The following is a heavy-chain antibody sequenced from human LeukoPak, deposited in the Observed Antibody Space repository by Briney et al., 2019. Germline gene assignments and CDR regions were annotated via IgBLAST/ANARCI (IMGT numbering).Heavy chain of an antibody. J-gene: IGHJ4*02. CDR1: GGSISPISSSTYY. CDR3: ARQLPTAAADTRGYFDY. D-gene: IGHD6-25*01. V-gene: IGHV4-39*01. Sequence: PSETLSLTCTVSGGSISPISSSTYYWGWIRQAPGKGLEWIGSLFYGENTHYNPFLKSRATLSVDVSNNQFSLKLTSVTAADAAVYFCARQLPTAAADTRGYFDYWGQGTVVTVSS. CDR2: LFYGENT.